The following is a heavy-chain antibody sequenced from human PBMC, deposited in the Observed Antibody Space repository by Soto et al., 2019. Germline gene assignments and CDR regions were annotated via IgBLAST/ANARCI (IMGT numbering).Heavy chain of an antibody. CDR3: ASLPYYYGSGSYYAHGY. CDR1: GGTFSSYA. CDR2: IIPIFGTA. J-gene: IGHJ4*02. Sequence: QVQLVQSGAEVKKPGSSVKVSCKASGGTFSSYAISWVRQAPGQGIEWMGGIIPIFGTANYAQKFQGRVTITADKSTSTAYMELSSLRSEDTAVYYCASLPYYYGSGSYYAHGYWGQGTLVTVSS. V-gene: IGHV1-69*06. D-gene: IGHD3-10*01.